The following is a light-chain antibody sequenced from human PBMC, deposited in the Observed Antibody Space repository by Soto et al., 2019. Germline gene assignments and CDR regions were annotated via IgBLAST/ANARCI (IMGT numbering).Light chain of an antibody. J-gene: IGLJ3*02. CDR1: NIGGKN. Sequence: SSELTQPLSVSVALGQTARITCGGNNIGGKNVHWYQQKPGQAPVLVIYRDTNRPSGIPERFSGSNSGNTATLTISRAQAGDEADYYCQAYDYSLTASVFGGGTKVTVL. CDR2: RDT. CDR3: QAYDYSLTASV. V-gene: IGLV3-9*01.